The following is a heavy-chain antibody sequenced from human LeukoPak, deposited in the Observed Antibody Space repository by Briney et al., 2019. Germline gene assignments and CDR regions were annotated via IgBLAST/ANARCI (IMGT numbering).Heavy chain of an antibody. Sequence: PGGSLRLSCAASGFTFSSYGMLWVRQAPGKGLEWVAVISYDGSNKYYADSVKGRFTISRDNSKNTLYLQMNSLRAEDTAVYYCAYLLEVPTNKLYGMDVWGQGTTVTVSS. D-gene: IGHD3-3*01. J-gene: IGHJ6*02. CDR1: GFTFSSYG. V-gene: IGHV3-30*03. CDR2: ISYDGSNK. CDR3: AYLLEVPTNKLYGMDV.